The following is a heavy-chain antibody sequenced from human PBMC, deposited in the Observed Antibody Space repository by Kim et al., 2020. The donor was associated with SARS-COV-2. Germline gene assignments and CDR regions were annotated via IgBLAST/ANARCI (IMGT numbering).Heavy chain of an antibody. D-gene: IGHD5-12*01. CDR3: ARLTGAYDRIDQ. J-gene: IGHJ4*02. CDR2: IYYTGST. CDR1: GGSISRSNNY. V-gene: IGHV4-39*01. Sequence: SETLSLTCTVSGGSISRSNNYWAWIRQPPGKALEWIGSIYYTGSTYYNPSFKSRVILSEDTAKNQFSLNLRSVSAEDTAVYYCARLTGAYDRIDQWGQGTLVTASS.